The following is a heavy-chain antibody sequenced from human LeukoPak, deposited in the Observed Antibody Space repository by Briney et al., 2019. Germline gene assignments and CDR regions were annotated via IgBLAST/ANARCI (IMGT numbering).Heavy chain of an antibody. Sequence: ASVKVSCKASGYTFTSYAMHWVRQAPGQRLEWMGWINAGNGNTKYSQKFQGRVTITRDTSASTAYMELSSLRSEDTAVYYCARATGLAGRRLVKWSTPFDYWGQGTLVTVSS. CDR3: ARATGLAGRRLVKWSTPFDY. CDR1: GYTFTSYA. J-gene: IGHJ4*02. V-gene: IGHV1-3*01. CDR2: INAGNGNT. D-gene: IGHD3-9*01.